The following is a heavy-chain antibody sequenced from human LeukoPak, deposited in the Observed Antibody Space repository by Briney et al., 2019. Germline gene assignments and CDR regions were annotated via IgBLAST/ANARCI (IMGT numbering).Heavy chain of an antibody. CDR2: ISGTGDST. CDR3: AKQYCSNSNCYIDY. Sequence: GGSLRLSCAASGFSFSDYGMNWVRQSPGKGLEWGSVISGTGDSTYYADSVKGRFTISRDNSKNTLYLQMNSLRAEDTAVYYCAKQYCSNSNCYIDYWGQGTLVTVSS. CDR1: GFSFSDYG. J-gene: IGHJ4*02. D-gene: IGHD2-2*02. V-gene: IGHV3-23*01.